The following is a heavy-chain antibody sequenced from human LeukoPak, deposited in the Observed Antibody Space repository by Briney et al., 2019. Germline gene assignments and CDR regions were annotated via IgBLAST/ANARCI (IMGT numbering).Heavy chain of an antibody. CDR2: ISSSGSTI. CDR3: ARDDYVWGSYRSNNHFDY. D-gene: IGHD3-16*02. CDR1: GFTFSTYE. J-gene: IGHJ4*02. V-gene: IGHV3-48*03. Sequence: GGSLRLSCAASGFTFSTYEMNWVRQAPGKGLEWVSYISSSGSTIYYADSVKGRFTISRDNAKNSLYLQMNSLRAEDTAVYYCARDDYVWGSYRSNNHFDYWGLGTLVTVSS.